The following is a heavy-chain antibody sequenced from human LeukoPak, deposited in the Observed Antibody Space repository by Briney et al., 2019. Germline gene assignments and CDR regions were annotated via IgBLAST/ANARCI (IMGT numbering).Heavy chain of an antibody. CDR2: LHADGNEK. D-gene: IGHD5-12*01. V-gene: IGHV3-7*01. CDR3: ARGGYSFDY. J-gene: IGHJ4*02. Sequence: PGGSLRLSCAAYGFSLSGYWMSWVRQAPGKGLEWVARLHADGNEKNFVHSVKGRFTVSRDNAKNSLYLHMNSLRVEDTAVYYCARGGYSFDYLGQGTLVTVSS. CDR1: GFSLSGYW.